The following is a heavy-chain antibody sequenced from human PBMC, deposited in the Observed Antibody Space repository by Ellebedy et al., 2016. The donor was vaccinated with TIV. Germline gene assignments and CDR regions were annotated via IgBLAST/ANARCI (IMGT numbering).Heavy chain of an antibody. CDR2: IYPGDSDT. V-gene: IGHV5-51*01. CDR1: GYSFTSYW. Sequence: GESLKISCKGSGYSFTSYWIGWVRQMPGKGLEWMGIIYPGDSDTRYSPSFQGQVTISADKSISTAYLQWSSLKASDTAMYYCARSTLGYCSGGSCPPDYWGQGTLVTVSS. D-gene: IGHD2-15*01. J-gene: IGHJ4*02. CDR3: ARSTLGYCSGGSCPPDY.